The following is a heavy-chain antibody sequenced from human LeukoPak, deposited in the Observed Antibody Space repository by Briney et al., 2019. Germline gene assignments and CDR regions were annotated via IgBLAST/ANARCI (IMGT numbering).Heavy chain of an antibody. D-gene: IGHD2-2*03. CDR3: ARGDGYCSSTSCRWPDAFDI. Sequence: ASVKVSCKASGYTFTSYGISWVRQAPGQGLEWMGWISAYNGNTNCAQKLQGRVTMTTDTSTSTAYMELRSLRSDDTAVYYCARGDGYCSSTSCRWPDAFDIWGQGTMVTVSS. CDR2: ISAYNGNT. CDR1: GYTFTSYG. J-gene: IGHJ3*02. V-gene: IGHV1-18*01.